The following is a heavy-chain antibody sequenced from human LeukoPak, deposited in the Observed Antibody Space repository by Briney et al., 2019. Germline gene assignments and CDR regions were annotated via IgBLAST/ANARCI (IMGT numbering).Heavy chain of an antibody. D-gene: IGHD3-10*01. V-gene: IGHV3-48*01. CDR1: GFTFSSYS. Sequence: GGSLRLSCAASGFTFSSYSMSWVRQAPGKGLEWVSYISSSSSTIYYADSVKGRFTISRDNAKNSLYLQMNSLRAEDTAVYYCARDNYYGSGSYSDYWGQGTLVTVS. CDR2: ISSSSSTI. J-gene: IGHJ4*02. CDR3: ARDNYYGSGSYSDY.